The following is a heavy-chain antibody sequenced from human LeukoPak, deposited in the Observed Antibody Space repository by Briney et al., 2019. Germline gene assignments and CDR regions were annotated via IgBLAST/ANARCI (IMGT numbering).Heavy chain of an antibody. CDR3: ELEIDAFDI. J-gene: IGHJ3*02. Sequence: PSETLSLTCAVYGGSFSGYYWSWLRQPPGKGLEWIGEINHSGSTNYNPSLKSRVTISVDTSKNQSSLKLSSVTAADTAVYYCELEIDAFDIWGQGTMVTVSS. CDR2: INHSGST. V-gene: IGHV4-34*01. D-gene: IGHD1-1*01. CDR1: GGSFSGYY.